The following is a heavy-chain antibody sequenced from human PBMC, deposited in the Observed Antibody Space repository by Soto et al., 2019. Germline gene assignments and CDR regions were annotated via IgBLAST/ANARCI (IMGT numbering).Heavy chain of an antibody. J-gene: IGHJ6*02. D-gene: IGHD6-13*01. CDR2: IIPIFGTA. Sequence: SVKVSSKASGGTFSSYAISWVRQAPGQGLEWMGGIIPIFGTANYAQKFQGRVTITADESTSTAYMELSSLRSEDTAVYYCARDHGSGSSWYYYYYGMDVWGQGTTVTVSS. CDR1: GGTFSSYA. CDR3: ARDHGSGSSWYYYYYGMDV. V-gene: IGHV1-69*13.